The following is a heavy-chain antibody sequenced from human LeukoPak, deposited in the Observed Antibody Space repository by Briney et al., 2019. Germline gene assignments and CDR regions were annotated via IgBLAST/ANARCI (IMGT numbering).Heavy chain of an antibody. J-gene: IGHJ6*02. V-gene: IGHV5-51*01. D-gene: IGHD4-17*01. Sequence: GESLKTSCKGSGYTFTNYWIGWVRQMPGKGLEWMGIIYPGDSDTRYSPSFQGQVTISADKSISTAYLQWSSLKASDTAMYYCARRATTSGSGMDVWGQGTTVTVSS. CDR2: IYPGDSDT. CDR3: ARRATTSGSGMDV. CDR1: GYTFTNYW.